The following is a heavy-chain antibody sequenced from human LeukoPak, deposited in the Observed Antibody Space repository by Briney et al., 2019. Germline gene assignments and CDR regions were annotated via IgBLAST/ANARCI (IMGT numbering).Heavy chain of an antibody. Sequence: GGSPRLSCAASGFTFSSYGMHWVRQAPGKGLEWVAFIRYDGSNKYYADSVKGRFTISRDNSKNTLYLQMNSLRAEDTAVYYCAKRGPSIVVVPAAIGGVDYWGQGTLVTVSS. D-gene: IGHD2-2*02. J-gene: IGHJ4*02. CDR2: IRYDGSNK. CDR3: AKRGPSIVVVPAAIGGVDY. V-gene: IGHV3-30*02. CDR1: GFTFSSYG.